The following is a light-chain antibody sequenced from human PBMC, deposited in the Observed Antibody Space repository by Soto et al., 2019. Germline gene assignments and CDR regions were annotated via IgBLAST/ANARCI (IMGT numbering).Light chain of an antibody. J-gene: IGKJ4*01. CDR1: QSISSNY. V-gene: IGKV3-20*01. CDR3: QQYGTSPLT. CDR2: GAS. Sequence: EIVLTQSPGTLSLSPGERATLSCRASQSISSNYLAWYQQRPGQAPRLLIYGASSRATGIPDRLSGSGSGADFTLTISSLEPEDFAVYYCQQYGTSPLTFGGGTKVVIK.